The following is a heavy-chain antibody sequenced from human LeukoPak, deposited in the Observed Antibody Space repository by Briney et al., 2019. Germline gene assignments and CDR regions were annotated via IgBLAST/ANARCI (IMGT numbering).Heavy chain of an antibody. CDR3: AKSRSDVVDY. Sequence: GGSLRLSCAASGFTFNNYGMSWVRQAPGKGLEWVSGISGSGGSTYYADSVKGRFTISRDNSKNTLYLQMNSLRAEDTAVYYCAKSRSDVVDYWGQGTLVTVSS. V-gene: IGHV3-23*01. CDR1: GFTFNNYG. J-gene: IGHJ4*02. D-gene: IGHD3-3*01. CDR2: ISGSGGST.